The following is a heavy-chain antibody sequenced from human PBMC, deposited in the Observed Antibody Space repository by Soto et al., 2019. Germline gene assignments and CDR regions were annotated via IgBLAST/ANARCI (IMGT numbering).Heavy chain of an antibody. CDR2: INHSGST. V-gene: IGHV4-34*01. CDR3: ASLVDSRGYYGMDV. J-gene: IGHJ6*02. Sequence: PSDTLSLTCAVYGGSFSGYYWSWIRQPPGKGLEWIGEINHSGSTNYNPSLKSRVTISVDTSKNQFSLKLSSVTAADTAVYYCASLVDSRGYYGMDVWGQGTTVTVSS. CDR1: GGSFSGYY. D-gene: IGHD2-21*01.